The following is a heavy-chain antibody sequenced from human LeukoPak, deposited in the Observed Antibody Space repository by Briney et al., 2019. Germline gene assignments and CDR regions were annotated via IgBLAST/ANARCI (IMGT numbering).Heavy chain of an antibody. CDR2: INPNSGVT. V-gene: IGHV1-2*06. J-gene: IGHJ6*02. CDR1: GYSFSDFH. Sequence: GASVKVSCKTSGYSFSDFHINWVRQAPGQGLEWVGRINPNSGVTNYAQKFQGRVTMTRHTSITTAHMELSRLRSDDTAVYYCARDRSGILGYYYNGMDVWGQGTTVTVSS. D-gene: IGHD3-10*01. CDR3: ARDRSGILGYYYNGMDV.